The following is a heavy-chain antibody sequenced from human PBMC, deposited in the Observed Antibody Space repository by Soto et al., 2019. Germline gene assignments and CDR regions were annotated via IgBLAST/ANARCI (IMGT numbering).Heavy chain of an antibody. J-gene: IGHJ4*02. CDR2: ISGSGGST. V-gene: IGHV3-23*01. D-gene: IGHD2-2*01. Sequence: EVQLLESGGGLVQPGGSLRLSCAASGFTFSSYAMSWVRQAPGKGLEWVSAISGSGGSTYYADSVKGRFTISRDNSKNTLYLQMNRLRAEDTAVYYCAKDGGDCSSTSCSGWGVNSWGQGTLVTVSS. CDR1: GFTFSSYA. CDR3: AKDGGDCSSTSCSGWGVNS.